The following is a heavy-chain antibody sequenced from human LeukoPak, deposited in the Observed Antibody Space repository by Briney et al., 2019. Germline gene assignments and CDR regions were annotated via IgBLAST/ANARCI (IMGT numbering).Heavy chain of an antibody. D-gene: IGHD1-1*01. V-gene: IGHV6-1*01. J-gene: IGHJ6*02. CDR3: ARVRTTRPPYYYYGLDV. CDR2: AYYRTNRWYY. CDR1: GDSLSVNTVA. Sequence: SQTLSLTCAISGDSLSVNTVAWNWLRQSPSRGLEWLGRAYYRTNRWYYDFAVSVKSRITINPDTSKNQFSLELTSVTPDDTAVYYCARVRTTRPPYYYYGLDVWGQGTAVT.